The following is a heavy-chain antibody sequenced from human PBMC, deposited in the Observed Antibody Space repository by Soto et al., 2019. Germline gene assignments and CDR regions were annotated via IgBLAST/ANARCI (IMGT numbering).Heavy chain of an antibody. Sequence: QVQLVQSGGEVKKPGASVKVSCKASGYIFNSFGISWVRQAPGQGLEWMGWISAYTGNTKYAQNFQGRVTMTTDTTTSTAYRELRSLRSDDTAGYYCARRWTTGEIDYWGQGTLVTVSS. J-gene: IGHJ4*02. V-gene: IGHV1-18*01. D-gene: IGHD4-17*01. CDR1: GYIFNSFG. CDR3: ARRWTTGEIDY. CDR2: ISAYTGNT.